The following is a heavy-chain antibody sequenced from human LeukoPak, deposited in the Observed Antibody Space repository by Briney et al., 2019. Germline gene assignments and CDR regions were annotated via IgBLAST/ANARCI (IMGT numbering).Heavy chain of an antibody. CDR2: MYNSGSN. Sequence: SDTLSLTCDVSDFSINKNYWWGWIRQPPGKALEWIGYMYNSGSNYRNPSLKSRVTMSIDTSKKQFSLKLTSVTAMDTAVYYCARWSYVRSPHRGSFDIWGQGTMVTVSS. V-gene: IGHV4-28*01. J-gene: IGHJ3*02. D-gene: IGHD3-16*01. CDR1: DFSINKNYW. CDR3: ARWSYVRSPHRGSFDI.